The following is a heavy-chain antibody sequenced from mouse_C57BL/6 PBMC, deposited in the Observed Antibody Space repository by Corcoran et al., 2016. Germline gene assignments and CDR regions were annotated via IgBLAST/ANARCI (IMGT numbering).Heavy chain of an antibody. J-gene: IGHJ2*01. CDR2: INPNNGGT. V-gene: IGHV1-26*01. D-gene: IGHD1-1*01. CDR3: AKHYYGLYYFDY. CDR1: GYTFTEYY. Sequence: EVQLQQSGPELVKPGASVKISCKAAGYTFTEYYMNWVKQSHGKSLEWIGDINPNNGGTSYNQKFKGKATLTVVKSSSTAYMELRSLTSEDSAVYYCAKHYYGLYYFDYWGQGTTLTVSS.